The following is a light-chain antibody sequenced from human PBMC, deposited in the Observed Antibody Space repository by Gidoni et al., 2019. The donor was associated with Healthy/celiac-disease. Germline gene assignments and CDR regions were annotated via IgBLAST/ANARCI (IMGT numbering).Light chain of an antibody. Sequence: IVFTHSPATLSLSPGERATLSSRASQSVSSYSAWYQQKPGQAHRLLIYDASNRATGIPARFSGSGSGTDFTITISSLEHEDFAVYYCQQRSNWPPLTFGGGTKVEIK. V-gene: IGKV3-11*01. CDR3: QQRSNWPPLT. CDR1: QSVSSY. J-gene: IGKJ4*01. CDR2: DAS.